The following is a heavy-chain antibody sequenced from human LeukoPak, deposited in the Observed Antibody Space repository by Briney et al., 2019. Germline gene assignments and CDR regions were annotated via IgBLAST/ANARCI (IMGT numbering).Heavy chain of an antibody. D-gene: IGHD3-22*01. CDR1: GFTFSSYW. CDR3: ARDPRYYDSGGYVGRTFDY. CDR2: IKQDGSEK. V-gene: IGHV3-7*01. Sequence: GGSLRLSCAASGFTFSSYWMSWVRQAPGKGLEWVANIKQDGSEKYYVDSVKGRFTISRDNAKNSLYLQMNSLRAEDTAVYYCARDPRYYDSGGYVGRTFDYWGQGTLVTVSS. J-gene: IGHJ4*02.